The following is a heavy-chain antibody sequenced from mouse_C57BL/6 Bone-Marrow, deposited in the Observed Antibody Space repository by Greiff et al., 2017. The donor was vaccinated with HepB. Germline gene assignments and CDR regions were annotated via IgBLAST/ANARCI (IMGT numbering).Heavy chain of an antibody. CDR3: ARRTGVGPSWFAY. CDR1: GYTFTDYN. D-gene: IGHD4-1*01. CDR2: INPNNGGT. J-gene: IGHJ3*01. Sequence: EVQLQQSGPELVKPGASVKMSCKASGYTFTDYNMHWVKQSHGKSLEWIGYINPNNGGTSYNQKFKGKATLTVNKSSSTAYMELRSLTSEDSAVYYCARRTGVGPSWFAYWGQGTLVTVSA. V-gene: IGHV1-22*01.